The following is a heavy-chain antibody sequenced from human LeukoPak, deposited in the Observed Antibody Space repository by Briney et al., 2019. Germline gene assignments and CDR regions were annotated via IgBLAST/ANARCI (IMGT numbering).Heavy chain of an antibody. V-gene: IGHV1-18*01. Sequence: GASVKVSCKASGYTFTNYGVSWVRQAPGQGLEWMGWISANNGNTNYGQNFQGRVTMTTDTSTSTTYMELRSLRSDDTAVYYCARGEIIRSGFDYWGQGTLVTVSS. CDR2: ISANNGNT. D-gene: IGHD1-26*01. CDR1: GYTFTNYG. CDR3: ARGEIIRSGFDY. J-gene: IGHJ4*02.